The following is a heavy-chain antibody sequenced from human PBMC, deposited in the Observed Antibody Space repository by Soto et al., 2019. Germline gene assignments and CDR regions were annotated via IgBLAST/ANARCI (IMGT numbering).Heavy chain of an antibody. V-gene: IGHV3-23*01. CDR2: ISGSGGST. CDR1: GFTFSSYA. J-gene: IGHJ6*02. CDR3: ARDRFSCSSTSCSHYYYGMDV. D-gene: IGHD2-2*01. Sequence: PGGSLRLSCAASGFTFSSYAMSWVRQAPGKGLEWVSAISGSGGSTYYADSVKGRFTISRDNSKNTLYLQMNSLRAEDTAVYYCARDRFSCSSTSCSHYYYGMDVWGQGTTVTVSS.